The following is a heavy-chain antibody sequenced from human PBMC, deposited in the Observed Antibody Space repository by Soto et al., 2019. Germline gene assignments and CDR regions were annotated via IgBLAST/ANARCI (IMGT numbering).Heavy chain of an antibody. Sequence: SVKVSCKASGGTFSSYAISWVRQAPGQGLEWMGGIIPIFGTANYAQKFQGRVTITADESTSTAYMELSSLRSEDTAVYYCARGVLSPSTARPHYYYYGMDVWGQGTTVTVSS. CDR3: ARGVLSPSTARPHYYYYGMDV. CDR1: GGTFSSYA. V-gene: IGHV1-69*13. D-gene: IGHD4-17*01. J-gene: IGHJ6*02. CDR2: IIPIFGTA.